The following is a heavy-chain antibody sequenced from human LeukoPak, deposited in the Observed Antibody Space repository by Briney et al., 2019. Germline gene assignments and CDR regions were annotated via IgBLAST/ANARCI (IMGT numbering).Heavy chain of an antibody. CDR1: GFTFSSYG. D-gene: IGHD1-14*01. V-gene: IGHV3-7*01. CDR3: ARDSFETDIDY. CDR2: IKEDGSEK. J-gene: IGHJ4*02. Sequence: GGSLRLSCAASGFTFSSYGMHWVRQAPGKGLEWVANIKEDGSEKYYVESMKGRFTISRDNVKNSLYLQINSLGAEDTAVYYCARDSFETDIDYWGQGTLVTVSS.